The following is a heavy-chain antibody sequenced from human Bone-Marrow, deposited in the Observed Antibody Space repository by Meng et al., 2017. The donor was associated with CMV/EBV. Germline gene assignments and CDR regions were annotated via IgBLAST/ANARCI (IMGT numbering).Heavy chain of an antibody. Sequence: ESLKISCTVSGGSISSSSYYWGWIRQPPGKGLEWIGSIYYSGSTYYNPSLKSRVTISVDTSKNQFSLKLSSVTAADTAVYYCARLRLGAHLDYWGQGTLVTVSS. J-gene: IGHJ4*02. D-gene: IGHD3-16*01. V-gene: IGHV4-39*01. CDR3: ARLRLGAHLDY. CDR2: IYYSGST. CDR1: GGSISSSSYY.